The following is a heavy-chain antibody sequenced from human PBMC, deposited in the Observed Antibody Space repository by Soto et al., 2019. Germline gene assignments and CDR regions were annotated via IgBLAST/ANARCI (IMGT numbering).Heavy chain of an antibody. D-gene: IGHD3-16*01. CDR3: AKMIRPYYYDYGMDV. Sequence: QVQLVESGGGVVQPGRSLRLSCAASGSTFSSYGIHWVRKAPGKGLEWVALVSYDGSNEYYAGSLKGRFTISRDNSKNTLHLQMNSLTVEDTAVYYCAKMIRPYYYDYGMDVWGQGTTVTVSS. V-gene: IGHV3-30*18. J-gene: IGHJ6*02. CDR1: GSTFSSYG. CDR2: VSYDGSNE.